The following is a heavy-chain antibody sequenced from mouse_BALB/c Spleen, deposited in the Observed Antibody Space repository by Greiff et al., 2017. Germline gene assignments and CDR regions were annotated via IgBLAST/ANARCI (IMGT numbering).Heavy chain of an antibody. CDR3: ARAGLRLYFDY. CDR1: GYSITSGYY. D-gene: IGHD2-4*01. Sequence: EVKLVESGPGLVKPSQSLSLTCSVTGYSITSGYYWNWIRQFPGNKLEWMGYISYDGSNNYNPSLKNRISITRDTSKNQFFLKLNSVTTEDTATYYCARAGLRLYFDYWGQGTTLTVSS. CDR2: ISYDGSN. V-gene: IGHV3-6*02. J-gene: IGHJ2*01.